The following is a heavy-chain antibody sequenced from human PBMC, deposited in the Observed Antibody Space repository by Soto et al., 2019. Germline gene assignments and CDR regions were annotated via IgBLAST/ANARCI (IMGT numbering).Heavy chain of an antibody. D-gene: IGHD3-3*01. CDR1: GGSISSGDYY. J-gene: IGHJ4*02. CDR2: IYYSGST. CDR3: ARVRITIFGVDNPYFDY. Sequence: PSETLSLTCTVSGGSISSGDYYWSWIRQPPGKGLEWIGHIYYSGSTYYNPSLKSRVTISVDTSKNQFSLKLSSVTAADTAVYYCARVRITIFGVDNPYFDYWGQGTLVTVSS. V-gene: IGHV4-30-4*01.